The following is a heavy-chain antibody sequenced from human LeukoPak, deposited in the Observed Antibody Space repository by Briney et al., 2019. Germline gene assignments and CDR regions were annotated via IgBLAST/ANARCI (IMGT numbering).Heavy chain of an antibody. CDR1: GGSISSSSYY. J-gene: IGHJ3*02. Sequence: PSETLSLTCTVSGGSISSSSYYWGWIRQPPGKGLEWIGSIYYSGSTYYNPSLKSRVTISVDTSKNQFSLKLSSVTAADTAVYYCAEGGITIFGVVISHDAFDIWGQGTMVTVSS. CDR3: AEGGITIFGVVISHDAFDI. CDR2: IYYSGST. V-gene: IGHV4-39*01. D-gene: IGHD3-3*01.